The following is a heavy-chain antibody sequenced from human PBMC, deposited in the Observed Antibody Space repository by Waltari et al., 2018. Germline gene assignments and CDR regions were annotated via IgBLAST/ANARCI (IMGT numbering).Heavy chain of an antibody. CDR1: GFTFSSYA. CDR3: AKADLRPLYFDY. D-gene: IGHD3-16*01. J-gene: IGHJ4*02. Sequence: EVQLLESGGGLVQPGGSLRLSCAASGFTFSSYAMSWVRQAPGKGLEWVSAISGSGGSTYYADSVKGRFTISRDNSKNTLYLQMNSLRAEDTAGYYCAKADLRPLYFDYWGQGTLVTVSS. CDR2: ISGSGGST. V-gene: IGHV3-23*01.